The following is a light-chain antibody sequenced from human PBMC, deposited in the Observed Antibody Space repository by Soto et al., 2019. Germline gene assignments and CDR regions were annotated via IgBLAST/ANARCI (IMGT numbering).Light chain of an antibody. CDR2: ATS. CDR1: QSVGTN. V-gene: IGKV3D-15*01. J-gene: IGKJ3*01. Sequence: IVITQSPATLSVSPGEPATLSCRASQSVGTNLAWYQQKPGQPPRLLIYATSTRVTGVPVRFSGGGSGTDFTLTISSLQSEDFAVYYCQQYNKWPPDYTFGPGTKVDIK. CDR3: QQYNKWPPDYT.